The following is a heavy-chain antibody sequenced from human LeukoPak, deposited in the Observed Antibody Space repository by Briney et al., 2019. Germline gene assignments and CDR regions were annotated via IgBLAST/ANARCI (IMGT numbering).Heavy chain of an antibody. CDR2: IYYTGST. CDR1: GVSINNYY. V-gene: IGHV4-59*08. J-gene: IGHJ4*02. CDR3: ARLSSGSNPPFDY. Sequence: PSETLSLTCTVSGVSINNYYWSWVRQTPGKGLECIGYIYYTGSTNYNPSLKSRITMSVDTSTNQFSLKLSSVTAADTAVYYCARLSSGSNPPFDYWGQGTLVTVSS. D-gene: IGHD3-22*01.